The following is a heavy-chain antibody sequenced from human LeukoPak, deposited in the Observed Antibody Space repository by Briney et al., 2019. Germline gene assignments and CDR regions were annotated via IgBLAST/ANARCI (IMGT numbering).Heavy chain of an antibody. V-gene: IGHV1-2*02. Sequence: ASVKVFCKASGYTFTGYYMHWVRQAPGQGLEWMGWINPNSGGTNYAQKFQGRVTMTRDTSISTAYMELSRLRSDDTAVYYCARAPYGDYDRWFDPWGQGTLVTVSS. CDR1: GYTFTGYY. CDR3: ARAPYGDYDRWFDP. D-gene: IGHD4-17*01. CDR2: INPNSGGT. J-gene: IGHJ5*02.